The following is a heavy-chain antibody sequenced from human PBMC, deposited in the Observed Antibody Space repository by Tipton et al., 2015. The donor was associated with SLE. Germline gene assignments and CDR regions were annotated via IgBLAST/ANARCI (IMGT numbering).Heavy chain of an antibody. CDR1: GDSISRHY. V-gene: IGHV4-59*11. CDR2: IYYSGST. Sequence: TLSLTCTVPGDSISRHYWSWIRQPPGKGLEWIGYIYYSGSTKSNPSLKSRVTISVDTSKNQFSLEVNSVTAADTAVYYCTRVYQCFDYWGQGALVTVSS. CDR3: TRVYQCFDY. J-gene: IGHJ4*02. D-gene: IGHD2-2*01.